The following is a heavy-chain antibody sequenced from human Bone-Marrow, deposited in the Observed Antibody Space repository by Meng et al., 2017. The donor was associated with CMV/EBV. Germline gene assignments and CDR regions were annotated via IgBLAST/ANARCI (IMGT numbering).Heavy chain of an antibody. CDR2: INPNSGGT. Sequence: ASVKVSCKASGYTFTGYYMHWVRQAPGQGLEWMGWINPNSGGTNYAQKFQGRVTMTRDTSISTAYMELSRLRSDDTAVYYCARDGEWELLNGQSYYYYYGMDVWGQGTTVTFSS. CDR3: ARDGEWELLNGQSYYYYYGMDV. V-gene: IGHV1-2*02. CDR1: GYTFTGYY. D-gene: IGHD1-26*01. J-gene: IGHJ6*02.